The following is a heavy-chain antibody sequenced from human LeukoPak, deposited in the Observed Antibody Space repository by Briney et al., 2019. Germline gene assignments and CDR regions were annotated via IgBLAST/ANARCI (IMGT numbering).Heavy chain of an antibody. J-gene: IGHJ5*01. V-gene: IGHV1-69*05. CDR1: GGTFSSYA. D-gene: IGHD6-6*01. CDR3: AREYSSWDGFDS. Sequence: GASVKVSCKASGGTFSSYAISWVRQAPGQGLEWMGGIIPIFGTANYAQKFQGRVTITTDESTSTAYMELSSLRSEDTAVYYCAREYSSWDGFDSWGQGTLVTVSS. CDR2: IIPIFGTA.